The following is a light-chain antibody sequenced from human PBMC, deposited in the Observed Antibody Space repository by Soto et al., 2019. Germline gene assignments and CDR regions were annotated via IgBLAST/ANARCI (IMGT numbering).Light chain of an antibody. J-gene: IGKJ1*01. CDR3: QHHGSSLTWT. Sequence: DIVLTQSPGTLSLSPGETATLSCRASQRITSSFLTWYQQRPGQAPRLLIYGASNRATGIPDRFSGGGAGTDFTLTISRLEPEDFAVFYCQHHGSSLTWTFGQVNKVEIK. CDR2: GAS. V-gene: IGKV3-20*01. CDR1: QRITSSF.